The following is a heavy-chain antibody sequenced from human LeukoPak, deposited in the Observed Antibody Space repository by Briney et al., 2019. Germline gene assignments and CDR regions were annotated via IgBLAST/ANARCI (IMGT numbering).Heavy chain of an antibody. V-gene: IGHV3-30-3*01. J-gene: IGHJ3*02. CDR2: ISYDGSNK. D-gene: IGHD2-21*02. CDR3: VLTVVNAFDI. Sequence: GGSLRLSCAASGFTFSNALHWVCQAPGKGLEWVAVISYDGSNKYYADSVKGRFTISRDNSENTLYLQTNSLRAEDTAVYYCVLTVVNAFDIWGQGTLVTVSS. CDR1: GFTFSNA.